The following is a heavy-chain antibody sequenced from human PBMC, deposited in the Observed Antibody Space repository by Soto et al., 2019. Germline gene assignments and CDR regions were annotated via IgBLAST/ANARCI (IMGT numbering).Heavy chain of an antibody. CDR3: ARGSCDSSGYYPRLDY. CDR2: IYHSGIT. J-gene: IGHJ4*02. CDR1: GGSISSGGYS. V-gene: IGHV4-30-2*01. D-gene: IGHD3-22*01. Sequence: PSETLSLTCAVSGGSISSGGYSWSWLRQPPGKGLEWIVYIYHSGITYYNPSIKSRVTISVDRYKNQFSLKLSSVTAENTVVYYYARGSCDSSGYYPRLDYWGQGTLVTVSS.